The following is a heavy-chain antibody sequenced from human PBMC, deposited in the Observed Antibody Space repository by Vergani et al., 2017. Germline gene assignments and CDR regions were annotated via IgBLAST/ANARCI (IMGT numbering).Heavy chain of an antibody. Sequence: QVQLQESGPGLVKPSQTLSLTCTVSGGSISSGDYYWSWIRQPPGKGLEWIGYIYYSGSTYYNPSLKSRVTISVDTSKNQFSLKLSSVTAADTAVYYCARGLWDIVVVPAAIHFDYWGQGTLVTVSS. D-gene: IGHD2-2*01. CDR3: ARGLWDIVVVPAAIHFDY. V-gene: IGHV4-30-4*01. CDR2: IYYSGST. J-gene: IGHJ4*02. CDR1: GGSISSGDYY.